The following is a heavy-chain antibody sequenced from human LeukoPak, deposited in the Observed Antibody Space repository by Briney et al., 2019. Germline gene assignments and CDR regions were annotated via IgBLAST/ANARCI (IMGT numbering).Heavy chain of an antibody. V-gene: IGHV3-21*01. Sequence: AGGSLRLSCAASGFTFNSYSMNWVRQAPGKGLEWVSSISGSNSYIYYADSMKGRFTISRDNAKNSLYLQMNSLRAEDTAVYYCARDSVATTYDYWGQGTLVTVSS. CDR1: GFTFNSYS. D-gene: IGHD5-12*01. CDR2: ISGSNSYI. CDR3: ARDSVATTYDY. J-gene: IGHJ4*02.